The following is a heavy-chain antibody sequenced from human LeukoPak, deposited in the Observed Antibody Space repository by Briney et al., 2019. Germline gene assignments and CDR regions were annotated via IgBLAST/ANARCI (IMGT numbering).Heavy chain of an antibody. D-gene: IGHD3-10*01. Sequence: GASVKVSCKTSGYTFTDHYIHWIRQTPRGGLEWLGWINTQRGSTDSSHKFEGRLTMTRDTSINTAYMELFSLTSDDTAIYYCARSTLIMIRGVVDYWGQGSLVAVSS. CDR2: INTQRGST. CDR3: ARSTLIMIRGVVDY. V-gene: IGHV1-2*02. J-gene: IGHJ4*02. CDR1: GYTFTDHY.